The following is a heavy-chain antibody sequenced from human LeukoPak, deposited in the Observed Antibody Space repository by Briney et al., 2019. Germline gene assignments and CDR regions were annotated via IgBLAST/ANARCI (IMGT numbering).Heavy chain of an antibody. Sequence: ASVKVSCKTSGYPFTTWEINWVRQAAGQGLEWMGWVHPNSGNTAYAQKFQGRDTMTRDTSISTAYMGLSGLRFDDTAVYFCARGPRNDPWGQGTLVTVSS. D-gene: IGHD1-14*01. V-gene: IGHV1-8*01. CDR1: GYPFTTWE. CDR2: VHPNSGNT. CDR3: ARGPRNDP. J-gene: IGHJ5*02.